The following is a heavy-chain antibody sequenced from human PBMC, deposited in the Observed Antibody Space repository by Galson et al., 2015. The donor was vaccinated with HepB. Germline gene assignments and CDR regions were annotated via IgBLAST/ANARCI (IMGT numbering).Heavy chain of an antibody. J-gene: IGHJ4*02. CDR3: ARDQELLVTPQYYYDSSGCFLAAY. V-gene: IGHV7-4-1*02. CDR1: GYTFTSYA. D-gene: IGHD3-22*01. Sequence: SVKVSCKASGYTFTSYAMNWVRQAPGQGLEWMGWINTNTGNPTYAQGFTGRFVFSLDTSVSTAYLQISSLEAEDTAVYYCARDQELLVTPQYYYDSSGCFLAAYWGQGTLVTVSS. CDR2: INTNTGNP.